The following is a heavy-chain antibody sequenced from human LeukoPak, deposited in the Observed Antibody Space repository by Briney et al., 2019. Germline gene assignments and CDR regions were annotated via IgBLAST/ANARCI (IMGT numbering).Heavy chain of an antibody. CDR3: GKDTVTTSGWFDP. Sequence: GGSLRLSCTVSGFTVSSNSMSWVRQAPGKGLEWVSDISGGGDDTWYADSVRGRFTISRDNSKNTVYLQMNSLRAEDTAVYYCGKDTVTTSGWFDPWGQGTLVTVSS. D-gene: IGHD4-17*01. J-gene: IGHJ5*02. V-gene: IGHV3-23*01. CDR2: ISGGGDDT. CDR1: GFTVSSNS.